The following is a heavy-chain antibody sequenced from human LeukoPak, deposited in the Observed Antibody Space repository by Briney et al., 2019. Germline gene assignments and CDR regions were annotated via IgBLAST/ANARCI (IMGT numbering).Heavy chain of an antibody. CDR2: ISYDGSNK. CDR3: AKDSWSGNGVWDAFDI. CDR1: GFTFSSYG. Sequence: PGGSLRLSCAASGFTFSSYGMHWVRQAPGKGLEWVAVISYDGSNKYYADSVKGRFTISRDNPKNTLYLQMNSLRAEDTAVYYCAKDSWSGNGVWDAFDIWGQGTMVTVSS. J-gene: IGHJ3*02. D-gene: IGHD2-8*01. V-gene: IGHV3-30*18.